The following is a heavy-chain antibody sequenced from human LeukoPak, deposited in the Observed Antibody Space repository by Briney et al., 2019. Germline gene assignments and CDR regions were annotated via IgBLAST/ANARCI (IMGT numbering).Heavy chain of an antibody. D-gene: IGHD3-10*01. J-gene: IGHJ4*02. V-gene: IGHV3-23*01. CDR2: ISGSGGIT. Sequence: GGSLRLSCAASGFTFSSYAISWVRHAPGKGLERVSAISGSGGITYYADSVKGRFTISRDNSKNTLYLQMNSLRAEDTAVYYCAKAPYNSGTYYIYYFDSWGQGTLVTVSS. CDR3: AKAPYNSGTYYIYYFDS. CDR1: GFTFSSYA.